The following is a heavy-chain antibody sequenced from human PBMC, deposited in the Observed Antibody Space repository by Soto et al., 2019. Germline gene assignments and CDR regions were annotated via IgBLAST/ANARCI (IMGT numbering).Heavy chain of an antibody. V-gene: IGHV3-21*01. J-gene: IGHJ4*02. D-gene: IGHD3-9*01. CDR2: ISSSSSYI. Sequence: GGSLRLSCAASGFTFSSYSMNWVRQAPGKGLEWVSSISSSSSYIYYADSVKGRFTISRDNAKNSLYLQMNSLRAEDTAVYYCARDWGYDILTGYLGGYYFDYWGQGTLVTVSS. CDR1: GFTFSSYS. CDR3: ARDWGYDILTGYLGGYYFDY.